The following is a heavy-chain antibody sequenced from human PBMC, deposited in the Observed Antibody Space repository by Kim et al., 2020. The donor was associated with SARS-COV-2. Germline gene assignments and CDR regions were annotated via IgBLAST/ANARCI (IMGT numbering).Heavy chain of an antibody. CDR2: IYYSGST. Sequence: SETLSLTCTVSGGSISSSSYYWGWIRQPPGKGLEWIGSIYYSGSTYYNPSLKSRVTISVDTSKNQFSLKLSSVTAADTAVYYCARLDDSSGYYYFYAFD. D-gene: IGHD3-22*01. CDR3: ARLDDSSGYYYFYAFD. CDR1: GGSISSSSYY. J-gene: IGHJ3*02. V-gene: IGHV4-39*01.